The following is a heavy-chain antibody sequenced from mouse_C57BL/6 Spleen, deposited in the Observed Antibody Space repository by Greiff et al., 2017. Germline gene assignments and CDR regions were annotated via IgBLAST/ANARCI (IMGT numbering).Heavy chain of an antibody. CDR1: GYTFTEYT. CDR3: ARHEEGAYGNLYYYAMDY. D-gene: IGHD2-1*01. V-gene: IGHV1-62-2*01. J-gene: IGHJ4*01. CDR2: FYPGSGSI. Sequence: QVQLQQSGAELVKPGASVKLSCKASGYTFTEYTIHWVKQRSGQGLEWIGWFYPGSGSIKYNEKFEDKATLTADTSSSTAYMELSRLTSEDSAVYFCARHEEGAYGNLYYYAMDYWGQGTSVTVSS.